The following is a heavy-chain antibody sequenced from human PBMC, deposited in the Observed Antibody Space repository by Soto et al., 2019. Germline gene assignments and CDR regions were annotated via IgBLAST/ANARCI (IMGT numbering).Heavy chain of an antibody. CDR1: GFRLRDYA. J-gene: IGHJ6*02. Sequence: EVQLLESGGGLGQPAGYLRLSCAASGFRLRDYAVSWVRQAPGKGLEWVSIISGAGGSKYYADSVKGRFPISRDNSKNTVSLQLSRLRDEDTGLYYCAKANEPPVEFYYGMDVCGQGTAVTVS. V-gene: IGHV3-23*01. D-gene: IGHD1-1*01. CDR3: AKANEPPVEFYYGMDV. CDR2: ISGAGGSK.